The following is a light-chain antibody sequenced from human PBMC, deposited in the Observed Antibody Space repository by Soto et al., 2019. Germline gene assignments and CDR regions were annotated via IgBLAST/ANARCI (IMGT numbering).Light chain of an antibody. Sequence: IQLTQSPSALSASVGDTVTITCRASQTIXSWLGWYQQEPGKAPKFLXDKASTLKIGCPSSLSGSGSGTDFTRTISSLQPDDCETYYWQQLEMDTSTFGGGTKVDIK. CDR2: KAS. V-gene: IGKV1-5*03. CDR3: QQLEMDTST. CDR1: QTIXSW. J-gene: IGKJ4*01.